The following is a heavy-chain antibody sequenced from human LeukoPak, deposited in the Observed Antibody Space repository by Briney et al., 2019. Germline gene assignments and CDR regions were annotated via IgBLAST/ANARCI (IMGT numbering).Heavy chain of an antibody. V-gene: IGHV1-18*01. J-gene: IGHJ5*02. CDR3: ARACHLVVVTAEGAFFDP. Sequence: GASVKVSCKASGYRFTSYGIGWGRQAPGQGLEWGGWISIYNGKTYYAQSLQDRVTMTTDTSTNTVYMEMRSLKSEDTAVYYCARACHLVVVTAEGAFFDPWGQGTLVTVSS. CDR1: GYRFTSYG. D-gene: IGHD2-21*02. CDR2: ISIYNGKT.